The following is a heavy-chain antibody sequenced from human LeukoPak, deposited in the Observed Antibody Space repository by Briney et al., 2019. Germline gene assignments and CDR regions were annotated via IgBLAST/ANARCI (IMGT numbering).Heavy chain of an antibody. CDR2: ISSSTSYI. D-gene: IGHD4-17*01. CDR3: ARAGGSTVSHSDY. Sequence: GGSLRLSCAASGFTFSSYSMNWIRQAPGKGLEWVSSISSSTSYIYYADSVKGRFTISKDNAKNSLYLQMNSLRAEDTAVYYCARAGGSTVSHSDYWGQETLVTVSS. CDR1: GFTFSSYS. V-gene: IGHV3-21*01. J-gene: IGHJ4*02.